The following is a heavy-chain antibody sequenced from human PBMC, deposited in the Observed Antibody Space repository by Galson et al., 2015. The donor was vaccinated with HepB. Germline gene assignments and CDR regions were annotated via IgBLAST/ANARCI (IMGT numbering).Heavy chain of an antibody. J-gene: IGHJ4*02. CDR3: AKDAPVVTNLKFKYYFDY. CDR2: ISGSGGST. CDR1: GFTFSSYA. D-gene: IGHD2-21*02. Sequence: SLRLSCAASGFTFSSYAMSWVRQAPGKGLEWVSAISGSGGSTYYADSVKGRFTISRDNSKNTLYLQTNSLRAEDTAVYYCAKDAPVVTNLKFKYYFDYWGRGTLVTVSS. V-gene: IGHV3-23*01.